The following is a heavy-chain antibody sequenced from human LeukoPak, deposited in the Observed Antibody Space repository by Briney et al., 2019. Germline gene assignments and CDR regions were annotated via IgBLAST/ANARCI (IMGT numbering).Heavy chain of an antibody. V-gene: IGHV1-2*02. Sequence: ASVKLSCKASGYTFTGYYMHWLAQAPGQRREGMGWIHPYSEGTDYRQKFQGRVAMTRYPSISTSNLGLSRLRSDDTAVYYCARGQNYDYVWGSYRYNWFDPWGQGTLVTVSS. CDR2: IHPYSEGT. CDR1: GYTFTGYY. CDR3: ARGQNYDYVWGSYRYNWFDP. J-gene: IGHJ5*02. D-gene: IGHD3-16*02.